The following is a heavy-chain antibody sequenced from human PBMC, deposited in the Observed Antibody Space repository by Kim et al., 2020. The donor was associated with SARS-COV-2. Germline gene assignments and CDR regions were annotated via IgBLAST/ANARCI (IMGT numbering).Heavy chain of an antibody. CDR2: INHSGST. D-gene: IGHD3-10*01. CDR3: ARGRVVLLWFGGTFDP. J-gene: IGHJ5*02. Sequence: SETLSLTCAVYGGSFSGYYWSWIRQPPGKGLEWIGEINHSGSTNYNPSLKSRVTISVDTSKNQFSLKLSSVTAADTAVYYCARGRVVLLWFGGTFDPWGQGTLVTVSS. CDR1: GGSFSGYY. V-gene: IGHV4-34*01.